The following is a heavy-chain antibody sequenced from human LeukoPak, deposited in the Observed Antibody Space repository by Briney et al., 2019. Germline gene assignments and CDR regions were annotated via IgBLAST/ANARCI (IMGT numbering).Heavy chain of an antibody. D-gene: IGHD4-17*01. CDR2: INPNSGST. J-gene: IGHJ4*02. CDR3: ARERVASIGTTVFDY. V-gene: IGHV1-2*02. CDR1: GYTFTGYY. Sequence: ASVQVSCKASGYTFTGYYMHWVRQAPGQGLEWMGWINPNSGSTNYAQKFQGRVTMTRDTSISTAYMELSRLRSDDTAVYYCARERVASIGTTVFDYWGQGTLLSVSS.